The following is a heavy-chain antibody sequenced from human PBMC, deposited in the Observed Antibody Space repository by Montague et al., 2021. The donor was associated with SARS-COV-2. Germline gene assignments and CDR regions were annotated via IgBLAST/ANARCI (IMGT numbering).Heavy chain of an antibody. CDR3: ARGAAPRYCAGGICYQPEDF. V-gene: IGHV3-21*01. CDR2: IGSSSSYI. Sequence: SLRLSCAASGFTFSSFSMNWVRQAPGKGLEWVAIIGSSSSYIYYSDSAKGRFTISRDNAKNSLYLQMNSLRGEDTAIYYCARGAAPRYCAGGICYQPEDFWGQGTQVTVSS. CDR1: GFTFSSFS. J-gene: IGHJ4*02. D-gene: IGHD2-15*01.